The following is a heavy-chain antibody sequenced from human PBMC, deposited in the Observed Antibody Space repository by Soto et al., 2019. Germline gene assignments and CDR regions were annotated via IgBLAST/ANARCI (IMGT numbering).Heavy chain of an antibody. CDR3: ARAEYCTCDN. J-gene: IGHJ4*02. CDR2: ISSNGGST. D-gene: IGHD2-8*01. Sequence: EVQLLESGGGLVQPGGSLRLSCSASGFIFRNYNMHWVRQAPGKGLEYVSGISSNGGSTFYADSVKGRFSISRANSKNTLHLQMGSLRPEDMGTYYCARAEYCTCDNWGQGTLVAVSS. V-gene: IGHV3-64*07. CDR1: GFIFRNYN.